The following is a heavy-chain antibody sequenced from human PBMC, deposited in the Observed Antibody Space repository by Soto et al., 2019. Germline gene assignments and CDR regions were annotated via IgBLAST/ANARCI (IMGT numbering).Heavy chain of an antibody. J-gene: IGHJ6*02. Sequence: LRLSCAGSGFTFGSYWMNCVRQAPGKGLVWVSRIDSDGSSTTYADSVKGRFTTSRDNAKNTLYLQMSSLRVEDTAVYYCARGRPYGMDVWGQGTTVTVSS. CDR1: GFTFGSYW. CDR3: ARGRPYGMDV. V-gene: IGHV3-74*01. CDR2: IDSDGSST.